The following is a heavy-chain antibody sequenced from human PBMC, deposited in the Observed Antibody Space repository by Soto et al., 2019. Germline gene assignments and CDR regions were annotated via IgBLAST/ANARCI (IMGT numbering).Heavy chain of an antibody. D-gene: IGHD3-3*02. V-gene: IGHV4-59*02. CDR1: GASVNSYY. CDR2: IFNSGTI. J-gene: IGHJ6*02. Sequence: QVELQESGPGLVKPSETLSLACSVFGASVNSYYWSWIRQSPGRGLAWIGHIFNSGTIHYNPSLKSRVTMSVDSSKNQVSLKMNSVTAADTAIYYCGRDLLATASARWYFYYGLDVWGQGTAVTVSS. CDR3: GRDLLATASARWYFYYGLDV.